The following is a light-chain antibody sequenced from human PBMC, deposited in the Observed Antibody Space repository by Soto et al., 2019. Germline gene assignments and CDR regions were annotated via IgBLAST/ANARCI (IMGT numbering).Light chain of an antibody. CDR1: SSDVGGYNY. V-gene: IGLV2-14*01. J-gene: IGLJ2*01. CDR2: EVN. CDR3: SSYTSSSTLL. Sequence: QSALTQPASVSGSPGQSITISCTGTSSDVGGYNYVSWYQQHPGKAPKHMIYEVNNRPSGVSNRFSGSKSGNTASLTISGLQAEDEVDYYCSSYTSSSTLLFGGGTKLTVL.